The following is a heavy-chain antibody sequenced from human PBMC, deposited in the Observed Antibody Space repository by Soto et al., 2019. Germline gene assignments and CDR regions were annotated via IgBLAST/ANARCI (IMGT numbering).Heavy chain of an antibody. CDR3: AREVSSSWYWSWFDP. J-gene: IGHJ5*02. V-gene: IGHV4-59*01. CDR2: ISDGGST. CDR1: GGSIYTYY. Sequence: SETLSLTCNVSGGSIYTYYWNWIRQSPGKGLEWIGYISDGGSTNYNPSLKSRVTISVDTSKNQFSLKLSSVTAADTAVYYCAREVSSSWYWSWFDPWGQGTLVTVSS. D-gene: IGHD6-13*01.